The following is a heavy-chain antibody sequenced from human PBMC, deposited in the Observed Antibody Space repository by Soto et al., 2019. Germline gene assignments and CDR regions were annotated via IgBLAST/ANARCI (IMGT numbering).Heavy chain of an antibody. CDR3: ANGYSYGYDFDY. V-gene: IGHV4-31*03. D-gene: IGHD5-18*01. CDR2: IYYSGST. Sequence: QMQLQASGPGLVKPSQTLSLTCTVSGGSISSSAYYWSWIRRHPGKGLAWIGYIYYSGSTYYKPSLKSRASISVDTSKNQFTLRLSSVTAADTAMYYCANGYSYGYDFDYWGQGTLVTVSS. J-gene: IGHJ4*02. CDR1: GGSISSSAYY.